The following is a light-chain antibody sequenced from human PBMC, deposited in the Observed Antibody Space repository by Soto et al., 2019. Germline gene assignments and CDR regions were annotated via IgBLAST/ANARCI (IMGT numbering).Light chain of an antibody. J-gene: IGKJ1*01. CDR3: QLSNILLRT. Sequence: IKMKQSPATXSAKNKERAPLSWRASQSVSSTLAWYQKKPGKAXRXXXYGASNRQTGIQARFSGSGSGTEFTLTIICLQSEDFVVYYCQLSNILLRT. CDR2: GAS. V-gene: IGKV3-15*01. CDR1: QSVSST.